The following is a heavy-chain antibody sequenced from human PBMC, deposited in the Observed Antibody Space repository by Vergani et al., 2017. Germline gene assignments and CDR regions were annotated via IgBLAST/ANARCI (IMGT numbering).Heavy chain of an antibody. V-gene: IGHV3-33*01. J-gene: IGHJ4*02. Sequence: QVQLVESGGGVVQPGRSLRLSCAASGFTFSSYGMHWVRQAPGKGLEWVAVIWYDGSNKYYAVSVKGRFTISRDNSKNTLYLQMNSLRAEDTAVYYCARDLLEVVPAAHFDYWGQGTLVTVSS. CDR3: ARDLLEVVPAAHFDY. CDR1: GFTFSSYG. CDR2: IWYDGSNK. D-gene: IGHD2-2*01.